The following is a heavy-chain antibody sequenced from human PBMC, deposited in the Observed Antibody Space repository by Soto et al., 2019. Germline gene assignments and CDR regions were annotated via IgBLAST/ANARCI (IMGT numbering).Heavy chain of an antibody. D-gene: IGHD4-4*01. CDR1: GFTFSSYA. Sequence: EVQLLESGGGLVQPGGSLRLSCAASGFTFSSYAMSWVRQAPGKGLEWVSAISGSGGSTYYADSVKGRFTISRDNSKKTLYLQMNSLRAEDTAVYYCAKDTRGGISTGGMDVWGKGTTVTVSS. V-gene: IGHV3-23*01. J-gene: IGHJ6*04. CDR3: AKDTRGGISTGGMDV. CDR2: ISGSGGST.